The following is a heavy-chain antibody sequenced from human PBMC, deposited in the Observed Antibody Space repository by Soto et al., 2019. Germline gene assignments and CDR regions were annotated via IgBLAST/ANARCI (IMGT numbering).Heavy chain of an antibody. V-gene: IGHV4-59*08. Sequence: SETLSLTCTVSGGSISSYYWSWIRQPPGKGLEWIGYIYYSGSTNYNPSLKSRVTISVDTSKNQFSLKLSSVTAADTAVYYCARNPYDILTGYYREFDYWGQGTLVTVSS. CDR2: IYYSGST. D-gene: IGHD3-9*01. CDR3: ARNPYDILTGYYREFDY. CDR1: GGSISSYY. J-gene: IGHJ4*02.